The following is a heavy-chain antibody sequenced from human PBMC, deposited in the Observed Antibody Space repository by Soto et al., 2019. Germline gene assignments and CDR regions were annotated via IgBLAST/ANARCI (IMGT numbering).Heavy chain of an antibody. CDR3: AREGAYSSSWYYYYYYMDV. V-gene: IGHV3-64*01. CDR2: ISSNGGST. CDR1: GFTFSSYA. J-gene: IGHJ6*03. D-gene: IGHD6-13*01. Sequence: GGSLRLSCAASGFTFSSYAMHWVRQAPGKGLEYVSAISSNGGSTYYANSVKGRFTISRDNSKNTLYLQMGSLRAEDMAVYYCAREGAYSSSWYYYYYYMDVWGKWTTVTVSS.